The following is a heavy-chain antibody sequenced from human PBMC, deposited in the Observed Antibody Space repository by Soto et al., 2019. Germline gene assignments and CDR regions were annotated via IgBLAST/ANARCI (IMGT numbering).Heavy chain of an antibody. J-gene: IGHJ5*02. Sequence: SETLSLTCTVSGGSISSGGYYWSWIRQHPGKGLEWIGYIYYSGGTYYNPSLKSRVTISVDTSKNQFSLKLSSVTAADTAVYYCASNPWTIAAAAFDPWGQGTLVTSPQ. CDR1: GGSISSGGYY. D-gene: IGHD6-13*01. CDR3: ASNPWTIAAAAFDP. V-gene: IGHV4-31*03. CDR2: IYYSGGT.